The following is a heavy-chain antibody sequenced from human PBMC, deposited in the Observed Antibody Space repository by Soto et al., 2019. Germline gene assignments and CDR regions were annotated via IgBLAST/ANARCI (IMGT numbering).Heavy chain of an antibody. V-gene: IGHV3-21*04. CDR1: GFTFSNYG. J-gene: IGHJ4*02. D-gene: IGHD6-19*01. CDR3: SRARSTWLELDS. Sequence: GGSLRLSCTASGFTFSNYGLTWVRQAPGKGLEWVSFISSGSAYTYVADSVKGRFTISRDNARDSGFLEMNSLRDEDTGIYYGSRARSTWLELDSWGQGTLVTVS. CDR2: ISSGSAYT.